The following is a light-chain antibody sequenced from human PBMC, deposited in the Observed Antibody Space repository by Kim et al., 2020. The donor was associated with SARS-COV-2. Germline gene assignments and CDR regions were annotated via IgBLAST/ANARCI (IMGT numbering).Light chain of an antibody. CDR2: WAS. J-gene: IGKJ3*01. V-gene: IGKV4-1*01. CDR3: QQYYDAPFT. Sequence: TINCMSSQSVLYSPNNNNYLAWYQQKPGQPPKLVIYWASTRESGVPDRFSGSGSGTDFTLTISSLQAEDVAVYYCQQYYDAPFTFGPGTKVDIK. CDR1: QSVLYSPNNNNY.